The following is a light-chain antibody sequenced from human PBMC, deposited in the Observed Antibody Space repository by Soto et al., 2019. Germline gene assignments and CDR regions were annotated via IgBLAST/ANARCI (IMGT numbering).Light chain of an antibody. CDR1: QGISNY. J-gene: IGKJ4*01. CDR2: AAS. V-gene: IGKV1-27*01. Sequence: DIQMTPSPSSLSASVGDRVTITCRASQGISNYLAWYQQKPGKVPKLLIYAASTLQSVVPSRFSGSGSGTDFTLTISSLQPEDVATYYCQKYNSAPLFGGGTKVDIK. CDR3: QKYNSAPL.